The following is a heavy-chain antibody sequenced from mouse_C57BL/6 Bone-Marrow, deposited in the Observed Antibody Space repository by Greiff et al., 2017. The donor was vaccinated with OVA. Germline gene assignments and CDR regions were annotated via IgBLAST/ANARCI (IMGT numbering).Heavy chain of an antibody. D-gene: IGHD1-2*01. CDR1: GFNIKDYY. Sequence: EVQLQQSGAELVKPGASVKLSCTASGFNIKDYYMHWVKQRTEQGLEWIGRIDPEDGETKYAPKFQGQATITADTSSNTAYLQLSSQTSEDTSCYYCARSATGFAYGGQGTLVTVSA. J-gene: IGHJ3*01. V-gene: IGHV14-2*01. CDR2: IDPEDGET. CDR3: ARSATGFAY.